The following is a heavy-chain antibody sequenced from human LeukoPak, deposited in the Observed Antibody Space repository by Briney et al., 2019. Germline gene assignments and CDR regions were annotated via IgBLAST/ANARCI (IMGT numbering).Heavy chain of an antibody. V-gene: IGHV1-24*01. Sequence: ASVKVSCKVSGYTLTELSMHWVRQAPGKGLEWMGGFDPEDGETIYAQKFQGRVTITADESTSTAYMELSSLRSEDTAVYYCATSVVIATSYYYYMDVWGKGTTVTVSS. J-gene: IGHJ6*03. CDR3: ATSVVIATSYYYYMDV. CDR1: GYTLTELS. D-gene: IGHD2-21*01. CDR2: FDPEDGET.